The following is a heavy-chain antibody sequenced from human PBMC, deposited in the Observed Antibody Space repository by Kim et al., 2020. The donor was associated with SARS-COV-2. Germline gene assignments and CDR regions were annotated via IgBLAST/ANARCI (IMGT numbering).Heavy chain of an antibody. D-gene: IGHD3-10*01. CDR3: ARTEWFGELSNWFDP. V-gene: IGHV4-39*01. CDR2: IYYSGST. Sequence: SETLSLTCTVSGGSISSSSYYWGWIRQPPGKGLEWIGSIYYSGSTYYNPSLKSRVTISVDTSKNQFSLKLSSVTAADTAVYYCARTEWFGELSNWFDPWGQGTLVTVSS. CDR1: GGSISSSSYY. J-gene: IGHJ5*02.